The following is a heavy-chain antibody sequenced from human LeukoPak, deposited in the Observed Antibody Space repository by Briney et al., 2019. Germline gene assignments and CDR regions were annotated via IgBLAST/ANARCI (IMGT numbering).Heavy chain of an antibody. CDR2: ISSSSSYI. D-gene: IGHD3-22*01. Sequence: GGSLRLSCAASGFTFSSYSMNWVRQAPGKGLEWASSISSSSSYIYYADSVKGRFTISRDNAQNSLYLQMNSLRAEDTAVYYCARDRNYDSAFDIWGQGTMVTVSS. V-gene: IGHV3-21*01. J-gene: IGHJ3*02. CDR1: GFTFSSYS. CDR3: ARDRNYDSAFDI.